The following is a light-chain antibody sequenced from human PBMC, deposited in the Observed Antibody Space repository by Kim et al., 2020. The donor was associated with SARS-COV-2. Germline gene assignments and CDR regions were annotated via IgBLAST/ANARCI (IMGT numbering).Light chain of an antibody. CDR3: MQGTYWPT. CDR1: RSLVHRDGNTY. CDR2: RVS. Sequence: QPASSSCRSSRSLVHRDGNTYLHWFHQRPGQSPRRLIYRVSSRDSGVPDRFSGSGSGTDFTLKISRVEAEDVGIYYCMQGTYWPTFGQGTKVDIK. V-gene: IGKV2-30*02. J-gene: IGKJ1*01.